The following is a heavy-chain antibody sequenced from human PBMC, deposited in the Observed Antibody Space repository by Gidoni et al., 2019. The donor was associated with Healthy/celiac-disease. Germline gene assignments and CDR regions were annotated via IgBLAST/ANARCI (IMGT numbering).Heavy chain of an antibody. V-gene: IGHV1-69*01. Sequence: QVHLVQSGAEVKKPGSSVKVSCKASGGTFSSYAIRWVRQAPGQGLEWMGGIIPIFGTANYAQKFQGRVTITADESTSTAYMELSSLRSEDTAVYYCAIPLAGRQQLGGRRDAFDIWGQGTMVTVSS. CDR3: AIPLAGRQQLGGRRDAFDI. D-gene: IGHD6-13*01. CDR2: IIPIFGTA. CDR1: GGTFSSYA. J-gene: IGHJ3*02.